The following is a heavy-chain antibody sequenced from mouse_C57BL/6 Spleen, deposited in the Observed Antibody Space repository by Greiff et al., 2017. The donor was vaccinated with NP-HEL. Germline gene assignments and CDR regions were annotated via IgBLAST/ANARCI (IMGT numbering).Heavy chain of an antibody. J-gene: IGHJ3*01. CDR2: ISSGSSTI. V-gene: IGHV5-17*01. D-gene: IGHD2-5*01. CDR3: AKSYYNNPNFAY. CDR1: GFTFSDYG. Sequence: EVKLVESGGGLVKPGGSLKLSCAASGFTFSDYGMHWVRQAPEKGLEWVAYISSGSSTIYYADTVKGRFTISRDNAKNTLFLQMTSLRSEDTAMYYCAKSYYNNPNFAYWGQGTLVTVSA.